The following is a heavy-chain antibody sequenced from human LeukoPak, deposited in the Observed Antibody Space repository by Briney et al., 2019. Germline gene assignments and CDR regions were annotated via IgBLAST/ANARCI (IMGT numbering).Heavy chain of an antibody. Sequence: KPGGSLRLYCAASGFTFSSYSMNWVRQAPGKGLEWVSSISSSSSYIYYADSVKGRFTISRDNAKNPLYLQMNSLRAEDTAVYYCARDTARIQLWLPASEAFDIWGQGTMVTVSS. V-gene: IGHV3-21*01. D-gene: IGHD5-18*01. CDR1: GFTFSSYS. J-gene: IGHJ3*02. CDR3: ARDTARIQLWLPASEAFDI. CDR2: ISSSSSYI.